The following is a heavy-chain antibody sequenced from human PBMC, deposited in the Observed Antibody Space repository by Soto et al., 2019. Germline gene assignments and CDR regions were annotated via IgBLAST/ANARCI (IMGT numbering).Heavy chain of an antibody. V-gene: IGHV1-18*04. D-gene: IGHD4-17*01. J-gene: IGHJ6*02. CDR3: ARDYGTSTVTTGSYYYYGMDV. CDR2: ISAYNGNT. Sequence: ASVKVSCKASGYTFTSYGISCVLQSPLQWLDGMGWISAYNGNTNYAQKLQGRVTMTTDTSTSTAYMELRSLRSDDTAVYYCARDYGTSTVTTGSYYYYGMDVWGQGTTVTVS. CDR1: GYTFTSYG.